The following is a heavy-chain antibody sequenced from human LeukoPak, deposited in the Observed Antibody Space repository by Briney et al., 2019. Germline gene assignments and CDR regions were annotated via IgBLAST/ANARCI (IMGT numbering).Heavy chain of an antibody. CDR1: GFTVSSNY. Sequence: GGSLRLSCAASGFTVSSNYMSWVRQAPGKGLEWVSVIYSGGSTYYADSVKGRFTISRDNSKNTLYLQMNSLRAEDTAVYYCASSVSGSYWNAFDIWGQGTMVTVSS. V-gene: IGHV3-53*01. J-gene: IGHJ3*02. CDR3: ASSVSGSYWNAFDI. D-gene: IGHD1-26*01. CDR2: IYSGGST.